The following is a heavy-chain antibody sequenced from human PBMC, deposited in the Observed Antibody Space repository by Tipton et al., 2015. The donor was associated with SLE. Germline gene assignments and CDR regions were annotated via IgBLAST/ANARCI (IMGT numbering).Heavy chain of an antibody. CDR3: SRDETYYGMDV. V-gene: IGHV3-48*03. D-gene: IGHD3-10*01. CDR1: GFTFGDYV. CDR2: ISGSGTAL. J-gene: IGHJ6*02. Sequence: SLRLSCIASGFTFGDYVMNWVRQAPGKGLEWVSYISGSGTALYYADSVEGRFTISRDNAKNLLYLQMNSLRAEDTAVYYCSRDETYYGMDVWGQGTTVTVSS.